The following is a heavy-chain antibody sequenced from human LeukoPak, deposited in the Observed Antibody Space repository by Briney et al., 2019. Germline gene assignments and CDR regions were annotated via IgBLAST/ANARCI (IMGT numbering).Heavy chain of an antibody. D-gene: IGHD2-21*02. CDR2: IIPIFGTA. CDR3: ATEGVVTRSMDV. CDR1: GGTFSSYA. J-gene: IGHJ6*02. V-gene: IGHV1-69*05. Sequence: ASVKVSCKASGGTFSSYAISWVRQAPGQGLEWMGGIIPIFGTANYAQKFQGRVTITTDESTSTAYMELSSLRSEDAAVYYCATEGVVTRSMDVWGQGTTVTVSS.